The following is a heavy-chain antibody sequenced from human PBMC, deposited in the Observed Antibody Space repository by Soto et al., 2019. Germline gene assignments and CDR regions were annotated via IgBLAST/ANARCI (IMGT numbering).Heavy chain of an antibody. J-gene: IGHJ5*02. CDR2: ISVSGGST. CDR1: GFTFSSYP. Sequence: LTLSCAASGFTFSSYPMSWFRQAPGKGLEWVSAISVSGGSTYYADSVKGRFTNSRDDSKNTLYLQMNSLRAEDTAVYYCAKGADNWNDDWFDPWGQGTLVTVSS. V-gene: IGHV3-23*01. CDR3: AKGADNWNDDWFDP. D-gene: IGHD1-20*01.